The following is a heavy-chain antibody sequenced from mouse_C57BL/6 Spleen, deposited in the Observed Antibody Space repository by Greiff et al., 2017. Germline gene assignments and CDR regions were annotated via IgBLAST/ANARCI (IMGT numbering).Heavy chain of an antibody. CDR1: GYTFTSYW. CDR2: IHPNSGST. D-gene: IGHD1-1*01. J-gene: IGHJ2*01. V-gene: IGHV1-64*01. Sequence: QVQLQQPGAELVKPGASVTLSCKASGYTFTSYWMHWVKQRPGQGLEWIGMIHPNSGSTNYNEKLKSKATLTVDKSSSTAYMQLSSLTSEDSAVYYCAREDYYGSRRNYFDYWGQGTTLTVSS. CDR3: AREDYYGSRRNYFDY.